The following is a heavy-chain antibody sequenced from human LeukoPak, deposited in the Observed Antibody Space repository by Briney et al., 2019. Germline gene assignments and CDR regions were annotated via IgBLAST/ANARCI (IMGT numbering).Heavy chain of an antibody. J-gene: IGHJ4*02. Sequence: KSSETLSLTCIVSSGSISSSTYYWGWVRQPPGKGLEWIGSIYHSGRTYYNSSLKSRVSISVDTSKNQFSLKLTSVTAADTAVYYCARLGSGSHFENFDYWGQGTLVTVSS. CDR3: ARLGSGSHFENFDY. V-gene: IGHV4-39*01. D-gene: IGHD1-26*01. CDR1: SGSISSSTYY. CDR2: IYHSGRT.